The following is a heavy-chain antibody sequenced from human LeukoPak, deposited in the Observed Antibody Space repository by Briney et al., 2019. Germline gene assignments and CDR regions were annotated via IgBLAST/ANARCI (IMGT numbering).Heavy chain of an antibody. CDR3: ARIRRDGYSLDY. J-gene: IGHJ4*02. V-gene: IGHV2-70*04. CDR1: GFSLSTSGMR. D-gene: IGHD5-24*01. Sequence: SGPALVKPTQTLTLTCTFSGFSLSTSGMRVSWIRQPPGKALEWLALIDWDDDKFYSTSLKTRLTISKDKSKNQVVLTLTKMDPVDTATYYCARIRRDGYSLDYWGQGTLVTVSS. CDR2: IDWDDDK.